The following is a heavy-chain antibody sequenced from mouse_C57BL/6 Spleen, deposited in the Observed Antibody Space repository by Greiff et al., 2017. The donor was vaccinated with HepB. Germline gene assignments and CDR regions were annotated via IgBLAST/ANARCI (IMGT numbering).Heavy chain of an antibody. CDR1: GYAFSSYW. J-gene: IGHJ3*01. CDR2: IYPGDGDT. Sequence: VKLMESGAELVKPGASVKISCKASGYAFSSYWMNWVKQRPGKGLEWIGQIYPGDGDTNYNGKFKGKATLTADKSSSTAYMQLSSLTSEDSAVYFCARGMVVTSQFAYWGQGTLVTVSA. CDR3: ARGMVVTSQFAY. V-gene: IGHV1-80*01. D-gene: IGHD2-3*01.